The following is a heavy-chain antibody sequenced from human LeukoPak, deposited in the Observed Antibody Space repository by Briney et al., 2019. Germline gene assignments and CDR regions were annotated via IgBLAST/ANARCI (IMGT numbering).Heavy chain of an antibody. J-gene: IGHJ4*02. D-gene: IGHD6-13*01. Sequence: GGSLRLSCAASGFTFSNAWMSWVRQAPGKGLEWVGRIKSKSDGGTTDYAEPVKGRFTLSRDDSKDMLYLQMNSLKTEDTAVYYCTTGGSIWTFGGYWGQGTLVTVSS. CDR3: TTGGSIWTFGGY. CDR1: GFTFSNAW. V-gene: IGHV3-15*01. CDR2: IKSKSDGGTT.